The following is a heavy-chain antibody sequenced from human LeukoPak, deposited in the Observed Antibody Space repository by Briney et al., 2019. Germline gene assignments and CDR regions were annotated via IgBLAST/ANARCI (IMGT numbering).Heavy chain of an antibody. J-gene: IGHJ4*02. Sequence: PGGSLRLSCSASGFTFSSYTMNWVRQAPGKGLEWVSSISGRSTYIFYADSVKGRFTISRDNAKNSLSLQTNSLRAEDTAVYYCARGLGTTVTNEYYYDSSGYYDGGLDYWGQGTLVTVSS. CDR2: ISGRSTYI. D-gene: IGHD3-22*01. CDR3: ARGLGTTVTNEYYYDSSGYYDGGLDY. CDR1: GFTFSSYT. V-gene: IGHV3-21*01.